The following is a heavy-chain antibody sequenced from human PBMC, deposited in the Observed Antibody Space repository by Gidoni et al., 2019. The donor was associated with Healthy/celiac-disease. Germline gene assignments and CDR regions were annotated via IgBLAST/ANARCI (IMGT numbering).Heavy chain of an antibody. J-gene: IGHJ4*02. CDR1: GGSFSGYY. D-gene: IGHD3-3*01. CDR2: INHSGST. V-gene: IGHV4-34*01. CDR3: ARGRTYYDFWSGYLNDY. Sequence: QVHLQQLGAGLLKPSDTLSLTCAVYGGSFSGYYWSWLLQPPGKGLEWIGEINHSGSTNSNPSLKSRVTISVDTSKNQFSLKLSSVTAADTAVYYCARGRTYYDFWSGYLNDYWGQGTLVNVSS.